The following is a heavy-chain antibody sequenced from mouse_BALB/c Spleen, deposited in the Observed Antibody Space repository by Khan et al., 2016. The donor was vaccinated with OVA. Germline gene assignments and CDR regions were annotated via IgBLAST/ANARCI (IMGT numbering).Heavy chain of an antibody. J-gene: IGHJ4*01. Sequence: VQLVESGPGLVAPSQSLSLTCTISGFSLTNYGVHWVRQPPGKGLEWLVVICSDGSTTYNSSLKSRMTISKDTSKSQDFLKMNSLTTEDTAVYFCARQPYYHYNIMDYWGQGTLVTVSS. V-gene: IGHV2-6-1*01. CDR2: ICSDGST. D-gene: IGHD1-1*01. CDR1: GFSLTNYG. CDR3: ARQPYYHYNIMDY.